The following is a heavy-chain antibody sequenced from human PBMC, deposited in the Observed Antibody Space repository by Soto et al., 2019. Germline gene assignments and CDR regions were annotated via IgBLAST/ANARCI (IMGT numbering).Heavy chain of an antibody. D-gene: IGHD6-13*01. V-gene: IGHV3-33*01. J-gene: IGHJ3*02. CDR2: IWYDGSNK. CDR3: ARDRRSSPGGAFDI. Sequence: GGSLRLSCAASGFTFSSYAMHWVRQAPGKGLEWVAVIWYDGSNKYSADSVKGRFTISRDNSKNTLYLQMNSLRAEDTAVYYCARDRRSSPGGAFDIWGQGTMVTVSS. CDR1: GFTFSSYA.